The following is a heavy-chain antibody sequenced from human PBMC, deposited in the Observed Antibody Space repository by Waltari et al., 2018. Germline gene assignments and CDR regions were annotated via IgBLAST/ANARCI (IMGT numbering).Heavy chain of an antibody. CDR1: RYTFSGYD. CDR3: TTGNFLSGDEES. J-gene: IGHJ5*02. CDR2: MNPKSGNT. D-gene: IGHD7-27*01. V-gene: IGHV1-8*03. Sequence: QVQLVQSGAEVKKPGASVKVSCKTSRYTFSGYDFNWVRQATGQGLEWMGRMNPKSGNTAYAQRFQGRVTITRNTSISTAYMELSSLRSEDTAVYYCTTGNFLSGDEESWGQGTLVTVSS.